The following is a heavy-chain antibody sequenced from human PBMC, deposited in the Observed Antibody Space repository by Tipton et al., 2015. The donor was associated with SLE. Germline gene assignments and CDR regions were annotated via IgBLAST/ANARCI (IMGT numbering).Heavy chain of an antibody. J-gene: IGHJ5*02. CDR3: ARAPIPNDSSGSGWFDP. CDR1: GGSFSGYY. D-gene: IGHD3-22*01. CDR2: INHSGNT. V-gene: IGHV4-34*01. Sequence: TLSLTCAVYGGSFSGYYWSWIRQPPGKGLEWIGEINHSGNTNYNPSLKSRVTISVDTSKNQFSLKLSSVTAADTAVYYCARAPIPNDSSGSGWFDPWGQGTLVSVSS.